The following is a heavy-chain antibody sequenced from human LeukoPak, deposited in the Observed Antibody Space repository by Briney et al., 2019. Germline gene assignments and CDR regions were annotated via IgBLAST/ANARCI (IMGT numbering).Heavy chain of an antibody. D-gene: IGHD6-6*01. CDR1: GYTFTNYY. Sequence: ASVKVSCKASGYTFTNYYIHWVRQAPGQGLEWAGIINPSGGSTSYAQKFQGRVTMTRDTSTSTVYMELSSLRSEDTAVYYCAREGPYSDSSRSRFDYWGQGTLVTVSS. J-gene: IGHJ4*02. CDR2: INPSGGST. V-gene: IGHV1-46*01. CDR3: AREGPYSDSSRSRFDY.